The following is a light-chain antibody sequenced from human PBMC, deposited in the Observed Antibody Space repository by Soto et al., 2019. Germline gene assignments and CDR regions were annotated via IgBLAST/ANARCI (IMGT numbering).Light chain of an antibody. CDR1: QSVNSNY. Sequence: VLTQSPGTLYLSPGERATLSCRASQSVNSNYLTWYQKKPGQAPRLLIHGASRMATGIPDRFSGRWSATDFTLSTRRLEPEDFAVSFCQHSDITPFMHTFGQGTKLEIK. CDR3: QHSDITPFMHT. J-gene: IGKJ2*01. V-gene: IGKV3-20*01. CDR2: GAS.